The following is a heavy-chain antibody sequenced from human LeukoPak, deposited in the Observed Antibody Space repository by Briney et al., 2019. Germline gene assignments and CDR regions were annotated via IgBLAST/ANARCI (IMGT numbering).Heavy chain of an antibody. Sequence: SETLSLTCAVYGGSFSGYYWSRIRQPPGKGLEWIGEINHSGSTNYNPSLKSRVTISVDTSKNQFSLKLSSVTAADTAVYYCARGYCSSTSCYADWFDPWGQGTLVTVSS. V-gene: IGHV4-34*01. CDR1: GGSFSGYY. J-gene: IGHJ5*02. CDR2: INHSGST. D-gene: IGHD2-2*01. CDR3: ARGYCSSTSCYADWFDP.